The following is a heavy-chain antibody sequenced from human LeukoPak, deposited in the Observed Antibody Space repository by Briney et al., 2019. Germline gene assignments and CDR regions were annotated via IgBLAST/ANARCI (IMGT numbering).Heavy chain of an antibody. CDR1: GYSISSSNY. CDR3: ARKATTGPTKAAFDI. CDR2: IYYSGSI. Sequence: SETLSLTCAVSGYSISSSNYWAWIRQPPGKGLEWIGHIYYSGSIYYNPSLKSRVTMSVDTSKNQFSLKLSSVTAVDTAVYYCARKATTGPTKAAFDIWGQGTMVTVSS. J-gene: IGHJ3*02. D-gene: IGHD4-17*01. V-gene: IGHV4-28*05.